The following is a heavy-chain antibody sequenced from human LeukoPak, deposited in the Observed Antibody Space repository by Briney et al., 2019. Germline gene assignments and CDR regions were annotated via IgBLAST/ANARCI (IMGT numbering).Heavy chain of an antibody. D-gene: IGHD4-17*01. J-gene: IGHJ4*02. Sequence: SETLSLTCAVYGGSFSGYYWSWIRQPPGKGLEWIGEINHSGSTNYNPSLKSRVTISVDTSKNQFSLKLSSVTAADTAVYYCARGDEDYGAYYFDYWGQGTLVTVSS. CDR1: GGSFSGYY. V-gene: IGHV4-34*01. CDR2: INHSGST. CDR3: ARGDEDYGAYYFDY.